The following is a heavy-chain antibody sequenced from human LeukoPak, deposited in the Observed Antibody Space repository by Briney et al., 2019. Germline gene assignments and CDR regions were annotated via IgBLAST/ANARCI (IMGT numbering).Heavy chain of an antibody. V-gene: IGHV3-9*01. D-gene: IGHD6-13*01. J-gene: IGHJ4*02. CDR2: ISWNSDNI. Sequence: PGRSLRLSCAPSGFTFDDYAMHWVRQPPGRGLEWVSGISWNSDNIDYADSVKGRFTVSRDNAKNSLYLQMNSLRAEDTALYYCAKDTYAIPAVGTFFDYWGQGTLVTVSS. CDR1: GFTFDDYA. CDR3: AKDTYAIPAVGTFFDY.